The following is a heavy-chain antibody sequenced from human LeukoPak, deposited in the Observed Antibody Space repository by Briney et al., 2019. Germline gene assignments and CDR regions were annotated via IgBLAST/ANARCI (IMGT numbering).Heavy chain of an antibody. CDR1: GFTFSSYA. Sequence: GGSLRLSCAASGFTFSSYAMSWVRQAPGKGLEWVSAISGSGGSTYYADSVKGRFTISRDNSKNTLYLQMNSLRAEDTAVYYCARDLSYNDAGDYWGQGTLVTVSS. V-gene: IGHV3-23*01. CDR3: ARDLSYNDAGDY. CDR2: ISGSGGST. D-gene: IGHD1-26*01. J-gene: IGHJ4*02.